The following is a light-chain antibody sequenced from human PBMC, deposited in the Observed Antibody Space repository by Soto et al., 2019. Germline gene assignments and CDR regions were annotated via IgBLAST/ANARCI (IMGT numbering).Light chain of an antibody. CDR3: QLHGDSPRWT. CDR2: SAS. CDR1: QSVRSNY. V-gene: IGKV3-20*01. Sequence: EIVLTQSPGTLSLSPGERATLSCRATQSVRSNYLAWYQHKPCQAPRLLSYSASYRATGIPDRFSGSGSGTDFTLTISRLEPEDFAVYYCQLHGDSPRWTFGQGTKVEIK. J-gene: IGKJ1*01.